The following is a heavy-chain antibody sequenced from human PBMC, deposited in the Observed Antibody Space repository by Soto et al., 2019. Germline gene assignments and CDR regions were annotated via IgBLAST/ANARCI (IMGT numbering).Heavy chain of an antibody. Sequence: PGESLKISCKGSGYSFTSYWIGWVRQMPGKGLEWMGIIYPGDSDTRYSPSFRGQVTISADKSISTAYLQWSSLKASDTAMYYCASQVYGSGTDDAFAIWGQGTMVTVSS. CDR2: IYPGDSDT. D-gene: IGHD3-10*01. J-gene: IGHJ3*02. CDR3: ASQVYGSGTDDAFAI. V-gene: IGHV5-51*01. CDR1: GYSFTSYW.